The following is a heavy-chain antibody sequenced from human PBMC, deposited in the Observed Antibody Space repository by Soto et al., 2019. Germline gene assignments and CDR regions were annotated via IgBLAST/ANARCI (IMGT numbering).Heavy chain of an antibody. D-gene: IGHD2-2*02. CDR2: IIPIFGTA. CDR1: GGTFSSYA. V-gene: IGHV1-69*13. CDR3: AREAGVVPAAISWFDP. J-gene: IGHJ5*02. Sequence: GASVKVSCKASGGTFSSYAISWVRQAPGQGLEWMGGIIPIFGTANYAQKFQGRVTITADESTSTAYMELSSLRSEDTVLYYCAREAGVVPAAISWFDPWGQGTLVTVSS.